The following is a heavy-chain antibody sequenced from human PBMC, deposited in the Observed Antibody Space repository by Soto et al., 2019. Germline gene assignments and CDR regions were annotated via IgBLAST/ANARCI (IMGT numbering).Heavy chain of an antibody. Sequence: QVQLVQSGAEVKKPGASVKVSCKASGYTFTSYAMHWVRQAPGQRLEWMGGINAGNGNTKYSQKFQGRVTITRDTRARTAYMELSSLRSEATAVYYCARGPGGPDGPGDYWGQGTLVTVSS. V-gene: IGHV1-3*01. CDR3: ARGPGGPDGPGDY. J-gene: IGHJ4*02. CDR1: GYTFTSYA. CDR2: INAGNGNT. D-gene: IGHD2-15*01.